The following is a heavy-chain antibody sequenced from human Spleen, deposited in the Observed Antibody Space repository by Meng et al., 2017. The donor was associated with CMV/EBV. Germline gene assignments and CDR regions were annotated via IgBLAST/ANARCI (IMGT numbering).Heavy chain of an antibody. D-gene: IGHD3-10*01. V-gene: IGHV1-18*01. J-gene: IGHJ6*02. CDR3: ARERSVLLWFGELLTWVGDYYYGMDV. CDR2: ISAYNGNT. Sequence: ASVKVSCKASGYSFTNYGTSWVRQAPGQGLERMGWISAYNGNTNYAQKLQGRVTMTTDTSTSTAYMELRSLRSDDTAVYYCARERSVLLWFGELLTWVGDYYYGMDVWGQGTTVTVSS. CDR1: GYSFTNYG.